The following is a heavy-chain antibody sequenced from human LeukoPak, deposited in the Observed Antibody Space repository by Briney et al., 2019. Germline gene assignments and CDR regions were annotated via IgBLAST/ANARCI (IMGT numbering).Heavy chain of an antibody. CDR2: INHSGST. J-gene: IGHJ5*02. V-gene: IGHV4-34*01. CDR1: GGSFSGYY. D-gene: IGHD3-16*01. Sequence: SETLSLTCAVYGGSFSGYYWSWIRQPPGKGLEWIGEINHSGSTNYNPSLKSRVTISVDTSKNQFSLKLSSVTAADTAVYYCARAKFGDWFDPWGQGTLVTVSS. CDR3: ARAKFGDWFDP.